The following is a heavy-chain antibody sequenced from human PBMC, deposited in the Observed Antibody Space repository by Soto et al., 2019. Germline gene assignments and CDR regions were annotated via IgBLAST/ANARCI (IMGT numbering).Heavy chain of an antibody. D-gene: IGHD2-8*02. CDR2: INAGNGNT. CDR1: GYTFTSYA. J-gene: IGHJ4*02. CDR3: ARGDWWLFDY. V-gene: IGHV1-3*05. Sequence: QVQLVHSGAEEKKPGASVKVSCKASGYTFTSYAIHWVRKAPGQRPEWMGWINAGNGNTKYSQTFQGGVTITRDTSESTAYMELSSLNSDDTAVYYCARGDWWLFDYCGQGTLGTVSS.